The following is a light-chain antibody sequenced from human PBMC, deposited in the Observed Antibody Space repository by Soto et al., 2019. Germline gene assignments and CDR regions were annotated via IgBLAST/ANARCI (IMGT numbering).Light chain of an antibody. Sequence: EIVLTQSPGTLSLSPGESATLSCRASQSVSSTYLAWYQQKPGQAPRLLIYAASSRATGIPDRFSGSGSGTDFTLTISRLEPEDFAVYYCQHYGSSSPVAFGQGTKVDIK. CDR3: QHYGSSSPVA. CDR1: QSVSSTY. J-gene: IGKJ1*01. CDR2: AAS. V-gene: IGKV3-20*01.